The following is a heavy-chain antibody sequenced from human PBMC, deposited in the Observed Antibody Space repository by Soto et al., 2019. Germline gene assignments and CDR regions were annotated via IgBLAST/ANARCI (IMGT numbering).Heavy chain of an antibody. CDR3: ARGVVVVAATQLPTDVYFDY. D-gene: IGHD2-15*01. CDR2: IIPIFGTA. V-gene: IGHV1-69*13. CDR1: GGTFSSYA. J-gene: IGHJ4*02. Sequence: EASVKVSCKASGGTFSSYAISWVRQAPGQGLEWMGGIIPIFGTANYAQKFQGRVTITADESTSTAYMELSSLRSEDTAVYYCARGVVVVAATQLPTDVYFDYWGQGTLVTVSS.